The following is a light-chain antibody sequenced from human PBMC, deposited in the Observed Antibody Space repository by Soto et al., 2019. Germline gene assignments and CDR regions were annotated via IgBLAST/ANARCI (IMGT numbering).Light chain of an antibody. V-gene: IGLV1-51*01. CDR3: GTWDSSLSAGGA. CDR2: DNN. Sequence: QSVLTQPPSVSAAPGQKVTISCSGSSSNIGNTYVSWYQQLPGTAPKLLIYDNNKRPSGIPDRFSGSKSGTSATLGITGLQTGDEADYYCGTWDSSLSAGGAFGGGTKLTVL. CDR1: SSNIGNTY. J-gene: IGLJ2*01.